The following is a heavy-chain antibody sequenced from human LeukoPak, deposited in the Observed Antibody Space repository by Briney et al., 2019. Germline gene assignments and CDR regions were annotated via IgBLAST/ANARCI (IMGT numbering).Heavy chain of an antibody. CDR2: IKSKTDGGTT. CDR3: ARDGPPSGYYPY. CDR1: GFTFSNAW. D-gene: IGHD3-22*01. J-gene: IGHJ4*02. V-gene: IGHV3-15*01. Sequence: GGSLRLSCAASGFTFSNAWMSWVRQAPGKGLEWVGRIKSKTDGGTTDYAAPVKGRFTISRDDSKNTLYLQMNSLRAEDTAVYYCARDGPPSGYYPYWGQGTLVTVSS.